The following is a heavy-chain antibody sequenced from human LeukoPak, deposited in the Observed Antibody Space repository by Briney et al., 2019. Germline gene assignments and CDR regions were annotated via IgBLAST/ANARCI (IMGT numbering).Heavy chain of an antibody. Sequence: SETLSLTCTASGGSISSHYWSWIRQPPGKGLEWIGRIYTSGSTNYNPSLKRRVTMSVDTSKNQFSLKLSSVTAADTAVYYCASLASIAAAGYYYYYYMDVWGKGTTVTVSS. CDR3: ASLASIAAAGYYYYYYMDV. V-gene: IGHV4-4*07. CDR1: GGSISSHY. D-gene: IGHD6-13*01. CDR2: IYTSGST. J-gene: IGHJ6*03.